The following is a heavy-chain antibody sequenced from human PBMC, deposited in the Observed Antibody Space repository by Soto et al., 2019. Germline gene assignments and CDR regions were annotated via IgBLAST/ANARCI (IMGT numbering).Heavy chain of an antibody. Sequence: GGSLRLSCAASGFTFSSYAMSWVRQAPGKGLEWVSAISGSGGSTYYADSVKGRFTISRDNSKNTLYLQMNSLRAEDTAVYYCARPPQVGKMWSSGWFDPWGQGTLVTVSS. CDR2: ISGSGGST. D-gene: IGHD1-26*01. CDR1: GFTFSSYA. J-gene: IGHJ5*02. CDR3: ARPPQVGKMWSSGWFDP. V-gene: IGHV3-23*01.